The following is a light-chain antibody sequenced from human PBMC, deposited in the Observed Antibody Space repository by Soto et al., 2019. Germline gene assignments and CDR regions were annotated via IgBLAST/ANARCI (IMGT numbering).Light chain of an antibody. Sequence: EIVLTQSPGTLSLSPGERATLSCRASQSVSSSYLAWYQQKPGQAPRLLIYGASSRATGIPDRFSGSGSGTDFTLTISRLEPEDFAVYYCQQYGSSPPMYTLGQGTKVDIK. J-gene: IGKJ2*01. CDR3: QQYGSSPPMYT. CDR1: QSVSSSY. CDR2: GAS. V-gene: IGKV3-20*01.